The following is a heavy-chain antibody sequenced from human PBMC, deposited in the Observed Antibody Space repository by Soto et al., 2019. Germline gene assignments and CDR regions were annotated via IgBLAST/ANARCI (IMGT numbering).Heavy chain of an antibody. J-gene: IGHJ4*02. D-gene: IGHD1-1*01. CDR2: INPSGGST. V-gene: IGHV1-46*03. CDR1: GYTFTSYY. Sequence: QVQLVQSGAEVKKPGASVKVSCKASGYTFTSYYMHWVRQAPGQGLEWMGIINPSGGSTSYAQKFQGRVTMTRDTSTSTAYLERSSLRSEDTAVYYCARGSGTTWGVGYFDYWGQGTLVTVSS. CDR3: ARGSGTTWGVGYFDY.